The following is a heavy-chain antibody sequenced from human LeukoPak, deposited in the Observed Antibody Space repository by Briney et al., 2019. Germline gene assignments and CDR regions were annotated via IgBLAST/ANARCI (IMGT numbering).Heavy chain of an antibody. D-gene: IGHD3-10*01. CDR1: GGPISSYY. Sequence: PSETLSLTCTVSGGPISSYYWSWIRQPPGKGLEWIGYIYYSGSTNYNPSLKSRVTISVDTSKNQFSLKLSSVTAADTAVYYCARLPITMVRGVTAFDIWGQGTMVTVSS. CDR2: IYYSGST. V-gene: IGHV4-59*01. J-gene: IGHJ3*02. CDR3: ARLPITMVRGVTAFDI.